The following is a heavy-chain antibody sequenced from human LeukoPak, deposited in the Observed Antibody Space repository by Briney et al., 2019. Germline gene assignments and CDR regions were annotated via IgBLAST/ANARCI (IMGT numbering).Heavy chain of an antibody. CDR1: GFTFSDYY. J-gene: IGHJ4*02. CDR3: AKGSSSGWYGALDY. Sequence: GGSLRLSCAASGFTFSDYYMSWIRQAPGKGLEWVSAISGSGGSTYYADSVKGRFTISRDNSKNTLYLQMNSLRAEDTAVYYCAKGSSSGWYGALDYWGQGTLVTVSS. D-gene: IGHD6-19*01. V-gene: IGHV3-23*01. CDR2: ISGSGGST.